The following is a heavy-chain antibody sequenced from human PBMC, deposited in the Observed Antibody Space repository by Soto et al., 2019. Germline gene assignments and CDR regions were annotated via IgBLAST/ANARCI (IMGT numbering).Heavy chain of an antibody. Sequence: ASVKVSCKASGGTFSSYTISWVRQAPGQGLEWMGRIIPILGIANYAQKFQGRVTITADKSTSTAYMELSSLRSEDTAVYYCATTRYCSGGSCYSGAFDIWGQGTMVTVSS. CDR3: ATTRYCSGGSCYSGAFDI. CDR1: GGTFSSYT. V-gene: IGHV1-69*02. CDR2: IIPILGIA. J-gene: IGHJ3*02. D-gene: IGHD2-15*01.